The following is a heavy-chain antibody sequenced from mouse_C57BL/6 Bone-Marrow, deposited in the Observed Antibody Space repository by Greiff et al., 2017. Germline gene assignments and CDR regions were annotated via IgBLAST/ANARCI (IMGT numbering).Heavy chain of an antibody. Sequence: VQLQQSGPELVKPGASVKISCKASGYAFSSSWMNWVKQRPGKGLEWIGRIYPGDGDTNYNGKFKGKATLTADKSSSTAYMQLSSLTSEDSAVYCCARRYNNPYDYWGQGTTLTASS. D-gene: IGHD1-1*01. CDR1: GYAFSSSW. V-gene: IGHV1-82*01. CDR3: ARRYNNPYDY. J-gene: IGHJ2*01. CDR2: IYPGDGDT.